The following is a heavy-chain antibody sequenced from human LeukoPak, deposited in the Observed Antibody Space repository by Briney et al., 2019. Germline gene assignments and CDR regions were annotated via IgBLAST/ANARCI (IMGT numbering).Heavy chain of an antibody. CDR2: ISGSGGST. CDR1: GFTFSSYA. J-gene: IGHJ4*02. V-gene: IGHV3-23*01. CDR3: AKDLTGIAVAAEGDY. Sequence: PGGSLRLSYAASGFTFSSYAMSWVRQAPGKGLEWVSAISGSGGSTYYADSVKGRFTISRDNSKNTLYLQMNSLRAEDTAVYYCAKDLTGIAVAAEGDYWGQGTLVTVSS. D-gene: IGHD6-19*01.